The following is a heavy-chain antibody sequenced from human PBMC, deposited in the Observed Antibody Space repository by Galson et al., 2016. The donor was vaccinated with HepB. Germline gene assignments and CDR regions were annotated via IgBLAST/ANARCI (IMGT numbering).Heavy chain of an antibody. CDR1: GFSFTTYY. CDR3: VRAWSGSSPDY. D-gene: IGHD1-26*01. J-gene: IGHJ4*02. Sequence: SLRLSCAASGFSFTTYYMDWVRQAPGKRLEYVSGISNNGGAKNHADSVKGRFTISRDNSKNTVDLHMSSLRPEDTAVYYCVRAWSGSSPDYWGQGTQVTVSS. V-gene: IGHV3-64D*09. CDR2: ISNNGGAK.